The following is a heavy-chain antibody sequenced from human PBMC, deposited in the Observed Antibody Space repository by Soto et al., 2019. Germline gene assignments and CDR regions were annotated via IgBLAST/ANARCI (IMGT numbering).Heavy chain of an antibody. Sequence: HSQTLSLTCAISGDSVSSNSAAWNWIRQSPSRGLEWLGRTYYRSKWYNDYAVSVKSRITINPDTSKNQFSLQLNSVTPEDTAVYYCAREEQHTKLAYYGMDVWGQGTTVTVSS. J-gene: IGHJ6*02. CDR2: TYYRSKWYN. CDR3: AREEQHTKLAYYGMDV. V-gene: IGHV6-1*01. D-gene: IGHD6-13*01. CDR1: GDSVSSNSAA.